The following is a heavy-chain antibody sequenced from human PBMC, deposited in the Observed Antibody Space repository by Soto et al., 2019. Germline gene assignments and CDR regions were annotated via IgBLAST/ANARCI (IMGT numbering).Heavy chain of an antibody. D-gene: IGHD3-3*01. Sequence: EVQLLESGGGLVQPGGSLRLSCATSGFTFSSYAMSWVRQAPGKGLEWVSAISASGGSTYHAGSVKGRFTISRDNSQNTLYLQMNSLRAEDTAVYYCAKRVNTYYFDSWGQGTLDTVSS. J-gene: IGHJ4*02. V-gene: IGHV3-23*01. CDR3: AKRVNTYYFDS. CDR1: GFTFSSYA. CDR2: ISASGGST.